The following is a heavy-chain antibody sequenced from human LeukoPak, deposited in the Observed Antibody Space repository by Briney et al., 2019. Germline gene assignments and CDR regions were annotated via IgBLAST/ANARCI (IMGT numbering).Heavy chain of an antibody. CDR1: GFTFSSYA. D-gene: IGHD3-10*01. CDR3: AKAGLWFGEFIDY. CDR2: ISGSGGST. V-gene: IGHV3-23*01. Sequence: GGSLRLSCAASGFTFSSYAVSWVRQAPGKGLEWVSAISGSGGSTYYADSVKGRFTISRDNSKNTLYLQMNSLRAEDTAVYYCAKAGLWFGEFIDYWGQGTLVTVSS. J-gene: IGHJ4*02.